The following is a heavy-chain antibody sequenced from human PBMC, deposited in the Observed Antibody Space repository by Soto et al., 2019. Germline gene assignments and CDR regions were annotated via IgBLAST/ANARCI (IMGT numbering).Heavy chain of an antibody. V-gene: IGHV3-30*18. CDR2: ITCNGSNT. J-gene: IGHJ4*02. CDR3: AKDLEDFDY. Sequence: GGSLRLSCAASGFTFSSYGMHWVRQAPGKGLEWVSVITCNGSNTYYADSVKGRFTISRDNSKNTLYLQMNSLRAEDTAVYYCAKDLEDFDYWGQGTLVTVSS. CDR1: GFTFSSYG.